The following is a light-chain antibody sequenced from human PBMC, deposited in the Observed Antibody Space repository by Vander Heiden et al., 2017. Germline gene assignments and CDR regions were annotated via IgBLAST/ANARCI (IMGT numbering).Light chain of an antibody. CDR1: QSVTTY. J-gene: IGKJ4*01. V-gene: IGKV3-11*01. Sequence: EIVLTPSPATLSLSPGERATLSCRASQSVTTYLAWYQQKPGQAPRLLIYDASNRATGVPARFSGSGSGTDFTLTVSSLEPEDFAIYYCQQRSDWPASFGGGTMVEIK. CDR2: DAS. CDR3: QQRSDWPAS.